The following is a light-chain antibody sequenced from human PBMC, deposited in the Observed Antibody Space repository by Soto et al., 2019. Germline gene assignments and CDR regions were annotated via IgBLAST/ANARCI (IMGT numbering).Light chain of an antibody. CDR2: ATS. V-gene: IGKV1-12*01. Sequence: DIQMTQSPSFVSAAVGDRVTLTCRASQDISNLLAWYQQKPGKAPTLLIYATSNLQRGVPSRFSGSGSGTDFTLTISSLQPEDFATYYCQQASSFPRTFGQGTKVEIK. CDR1: QDISNL. CDR3: QQASSFPRT. J-gene: IGKJ1*01.